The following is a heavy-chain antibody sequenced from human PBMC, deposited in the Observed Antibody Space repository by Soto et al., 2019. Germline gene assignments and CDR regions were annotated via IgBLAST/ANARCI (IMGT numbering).Heavy chain of an antibody. D-gene: IGHD6-19*01. V-gene: IGHV3-66*01. CDR1: GFTVSSNY. Sequence: GGSLRLSCAASGFTVSSNYMSWVRQAPGKGLEWVSVIYSGGSTYYADSVKGRFTISRDNSKNTLYLQMNSLRAEDTAVYYCAREVGGPYASNYYYYYYMDVWGKGTTVTVSS. CDR2: IYSGGST. CDR3: AREVGGPYASNYYYYYYMDV. J-gene: IGHJ6*03.